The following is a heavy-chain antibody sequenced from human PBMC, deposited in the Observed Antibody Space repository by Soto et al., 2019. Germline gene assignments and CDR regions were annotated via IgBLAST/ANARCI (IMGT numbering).Heavy chain of an antibody. Sequence: GGSLRLSCAASGFTVSSNYMSWVRQAPGKGLEWVSVIYSGGSTYYADSVKGRFTISRHNSKNTLYLQMNSLRAEDTAVYYCARTSSVAGTLTFDYWGQGTLVTVSS. J-gene: IGHJ4*02. D-gene: IGHD6-19*01. CDR3: ARTSSVAGTLTFDY. CDR1: GFTVSSNY. V-gene: IGHV3-53*04. CDR2: IYSGGST.